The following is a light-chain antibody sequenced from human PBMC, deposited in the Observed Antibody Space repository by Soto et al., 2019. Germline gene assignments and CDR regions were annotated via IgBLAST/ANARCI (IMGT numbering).Light chain of an antibody. CDR2: GAS. Sequence: EIVLTQSPGTLSLSPVEIATLSFSSIQSVSSSYLAWYQQKPGQAPRLLIYGASSRATGIPDRFSGSGSGTDFTLTIRRLEPEGFAVYYCQQYGSSLTWTCGQGTKVDIK. V-gene: IGKV3-20*01. J-gene: IGKJ1*01. CDR3: QQYGSSLTWT. CDR1: QSVSSSY.